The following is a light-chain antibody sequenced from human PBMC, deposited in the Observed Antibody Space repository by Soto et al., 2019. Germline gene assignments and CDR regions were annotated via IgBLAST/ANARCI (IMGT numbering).Light chain of an antibody. CDR3: QQYNSYH. CDR1: QSISSW. V-gene: IGKV1-5*01. Sequence: DIQMTQSPSTLSASVGDRVTITCRASQSISSWLAWYQQKPGKAPKLLIYDASSLESGVPSRFSGSGSGTEFTLTISSLQPDDFATYYCQQYNSYHFVPGTKVDIK. J-gene: IGKJ3*01. CDR2: DAS.